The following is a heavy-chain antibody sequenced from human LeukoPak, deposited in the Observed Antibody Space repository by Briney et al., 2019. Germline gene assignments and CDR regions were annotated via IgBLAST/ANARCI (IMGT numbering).Heavy chain of an antibody. D-gene: IGHD2-2*02. J-gene: IGHJ6*03. CDR2: IYTSGST. V-gene: IGHV4-61*02. CDR3: ARDYCSSNFCYSTISTHYYYMDV. CDR1: GGSISSGGYY. Sequence: SQTLSLTCTVSGGSISSGGYYWSWIRQPAGKGLEYIGRIYTSGSTNYNPSLKSRVTISVDTSKNQFSLKLSSVTAADTAVYYCARDYCSSNFCYSTISTHYYYMDVWGKGTTVTVSS.